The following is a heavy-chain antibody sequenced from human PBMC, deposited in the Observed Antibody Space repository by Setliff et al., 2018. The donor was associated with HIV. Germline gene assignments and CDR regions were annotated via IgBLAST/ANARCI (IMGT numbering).Heavy chain of an antibody. CDR3: AKNVYRSPWSPLDY. J-gene: IGHJ4*02. CDR2: IRYDDTYK. CDR1: GFTFSSYG. V-gene: IGHV3-30*02. Sequence: PGGSLRLSCAASGFTFSSYGMHWVRPAPGKGLEWVAFIRYDDTYKYYVDSVKGRFTISRDNSKNTLYLQMNSLRPEDTAVYYCAKNVYRSPWSPLDYWGQGTLVTVSS. D-gene: IGHD6-19*01.